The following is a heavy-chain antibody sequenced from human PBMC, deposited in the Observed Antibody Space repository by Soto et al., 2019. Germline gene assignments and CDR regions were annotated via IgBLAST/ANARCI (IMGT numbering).Heavy chain of an antibody. Sequence: PSETLSLTCAVSDFSISSGHYWGWIRQPPGKGLEWIGSIYHSGTTYNNPSLKSRVTMSVDKSKNQFSLKLSSVTAADTAVYYCARWRNDCSTTSGYQFDYWGQGTLATVPX. J-gene: IGHJ4*02. CDR2: IYHSGTT. CDR3: ARWRNDCSTTSGYQFDY. V-gene: IGHV4-38-2*01. CDR1: DFSISSGHY. D-gene: IGHD2-2*01.